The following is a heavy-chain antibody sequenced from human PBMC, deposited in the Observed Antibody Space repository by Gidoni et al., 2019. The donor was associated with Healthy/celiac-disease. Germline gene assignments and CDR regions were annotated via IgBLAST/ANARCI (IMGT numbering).Heavy chain of an antibody. CDR1: GFTFSSYA. D-gene: IGHD6-19*01. J-gene: IGHJ4*02. CDR2: ISGSGGST. Sequence: EVPLLESGGGLVQPGGSLRLSCAASGFTFSSYAMSWVRQAPGKGLEWVSAISGSGGSTYYADAVKGRFTISRDNSKNTLYLQMNSLRAEDTAVYYCAKDKGIAVAGNDYWGQGTLVTVSS. V-gene: IGHV3-23*01. CDR3: AKDKGIAVAGNDY.